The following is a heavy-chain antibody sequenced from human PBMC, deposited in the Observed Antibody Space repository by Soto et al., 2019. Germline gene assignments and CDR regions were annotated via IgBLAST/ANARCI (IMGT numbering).Heavy chain of an antibody. CDR3: ARVRKAMVIAYYYGMDV. D-gene: IGHD5-18*01. V-gene: IGHV1-69*06. CDR1: GGTFSSYA. CDR2: IIPIFGTA. Sequence: ASVKVSCKASGGTFSSYAISWLRQAPGQGLEWMGGIIPIFGTANYAQKFQGRVTITADKSTSTAYMELSSLRSEDTAVYYCARVRKAMVIAYYYGMDVWGQGTTVTVSS. J-gene: IGHJ6*02.